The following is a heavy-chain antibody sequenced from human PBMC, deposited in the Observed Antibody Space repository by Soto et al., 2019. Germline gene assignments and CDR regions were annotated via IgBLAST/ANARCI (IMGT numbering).Heavy chain of an antibody. V-gene: IGHV1-2*04. J-gene: IGHJ6*03. CDR2: INPNGGVT. Sequence: QVQLVQSGAEVRKPGASVTVSCRSSGDSFNDYYIHWVRQAPGQGFEWMGWINPNGGVTKYAQKFQGWVSIARDTSIRTVYMQLSRLSSDDTAVYYCARESGGATATLDYYYFYMDVWGTGTTVTVSS. D-gene: IGHD5-12*01. CDR1: GDSFNDYY. CDR3: ARESGGATATLDYYYFYMDV.